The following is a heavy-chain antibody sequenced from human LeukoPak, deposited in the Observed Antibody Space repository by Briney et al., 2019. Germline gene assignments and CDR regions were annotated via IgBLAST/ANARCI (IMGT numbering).Heavy chain of an antibody. Sequence: GGSLRLSCAASGFTFSSYAMSWVRQAPGKGLEWVSAISGSGGSTYYADSVKGRFTISRDNSKNTLYLQMNSLRAEDTAVYYCAKAPTVTTGRVSYYVDVWGKGTTVTVSS. J-gene: IGHJ6*03. D-gene: IGHD4-11*01. CDR1: GFTFSSYA. CDR2: ISGSGGST. CDR3: AKAPTVTTGRVSYYVDV. V-gene: IGHV3-23*01.